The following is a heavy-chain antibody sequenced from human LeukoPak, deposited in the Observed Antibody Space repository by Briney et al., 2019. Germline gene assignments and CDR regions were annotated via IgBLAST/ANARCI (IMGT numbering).Heavy chain of an antibody. CDR3: ARGGGGNWDDVFDV. CDR1: GFTSSSYW. Sequence: GGSLRLSCAASGFTSSSYWMNWVRQAPGKGLEWVANIKQDESERYYADSVKGRFTISRDNAKNSAYLQMDTLRVEDTAVYYCARGGGGNWDDVFDVWGQGTMVTVSA. J-gene: IGHJ3*01. D-gene: IGHD7-27*01. CDR2: IKQDESER. V-gene: IGHV3-7*01.